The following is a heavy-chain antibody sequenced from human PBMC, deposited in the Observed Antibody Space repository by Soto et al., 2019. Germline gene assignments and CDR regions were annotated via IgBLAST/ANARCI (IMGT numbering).Heavy chain of an antibody. Sequence: ASVKVSCKASGYTFTSYGISWVRQAPGQGLEWMGWISAYNGNTNYAQKLQGRVTMTTDTSTSTAYMELRSLRSDDTAVYYCARDPARLTIFGVATPTWGYYYGMDVWGQGTTVTVSS. CDR3: ARDPARLTIFGVATPTWGYYYGMDV. J-gene: IGHJ6*02. CDR1: GYTFTSYG. CDR2: ISAYNGNT. D-gene: IGHD3-3*01. V-gene: IGHV1-18*01.